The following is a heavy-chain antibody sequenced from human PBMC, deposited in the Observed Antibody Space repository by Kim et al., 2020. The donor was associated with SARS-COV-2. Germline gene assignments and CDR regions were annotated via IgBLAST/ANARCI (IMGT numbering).Heavy chain of an antibody. V-gene: IGHV3-30*03. D-gene: IGHD6-6*01. CDR2: SNK. CDR3: ARGSDYFAY. Sequence: SNKYCADSMESRFTNSRNNSKNTLYLRMSSLGAEDTAVDYCARGSDYFAYWGQGTLVTVSS. J-gene: IGHJ4*02.